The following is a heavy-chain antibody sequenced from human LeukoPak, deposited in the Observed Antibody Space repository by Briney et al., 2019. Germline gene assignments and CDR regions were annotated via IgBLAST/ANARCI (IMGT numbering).Heavy chain of an antibody. CDR3: ARESGYSSGWYEGYFDY. D-gene: IGHD6-19*01. V-gene: IGHV3-53*01. Sequence: GGSLRLSCAASGFTVSSNYMSWVRQAPGKGLEWVSVIYSGGSTYYADSVRGRFTISRDNSKNTLYLQMNSLRAEDTAVYYCARESGYSSGWYEGYFDYWGQGTLVTVSS. J-gene: IGHJ4*02. CDR2: IYSGGST. CDR1: GFTVSSNY.